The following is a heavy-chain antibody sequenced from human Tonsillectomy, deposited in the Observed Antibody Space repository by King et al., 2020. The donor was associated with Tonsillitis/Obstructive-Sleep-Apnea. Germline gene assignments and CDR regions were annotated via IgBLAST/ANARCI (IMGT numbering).Heavy chain of an antibody. J-gene: IGHJ6*03. Sequence: VQLQQWGAGLLKPSETLSLTCGVYGGSFSGYYWSWIRQSPEKGLEWIGEINDSGFTNYHPSLESRVTISLDTSKNQISLKLNFVTAADTAIYYCARRAYSNYGFYYYYMDVWGKGTTVTVSS. CDR2: INDSGFT. CDR1: GGSFSGYY. CDR3: ARRAYSNYGFYYYYMDV. V-gene: IGHV4-34*01. D-gene: IGHD4-11*01.